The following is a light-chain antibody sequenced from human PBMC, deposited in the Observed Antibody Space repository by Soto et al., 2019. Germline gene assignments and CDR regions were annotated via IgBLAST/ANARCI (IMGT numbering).Light chain of an antibody. CDR2: GAS. J-gene: IGKJ1*01. CDR1: QSVSSNS. Sequence: ETVLTQSPGTLSLSPGERATLPCRASQSVSSNSLAWFQQKPGQAPRLLIFGASSRATGIPDRFSGSGSGTDFTLTISRLEPEDFAVYYCQHYGTSPWTFGQGTKVEIK. V-gene: IGKV3-20*01. CDR3: QHYGTSPWT.